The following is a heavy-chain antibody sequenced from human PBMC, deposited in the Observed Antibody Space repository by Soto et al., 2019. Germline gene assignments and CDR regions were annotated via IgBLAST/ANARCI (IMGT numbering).Heavy chain of an antibody. V-gene: IGHV3-7*01. CDR1: GFTFSSYW. CDR3: ARDEGPAAAYYYYMDV. Sequence: EVQLVDSGGGLVQPGGSLRLSCAASGFTFSSYWMSWVRQAPGKGLEWVANIKQDGSEKYYVDSVKGRFTISKDNAKNSLYLKMNTLRAEDTAVYYWARDEGPAAAYYYYMDVWSKGNTVTVSS. D-gene: IGHD2-15*01. CDR2: IKQDGSEK. J-gene: IGHJ6*03.